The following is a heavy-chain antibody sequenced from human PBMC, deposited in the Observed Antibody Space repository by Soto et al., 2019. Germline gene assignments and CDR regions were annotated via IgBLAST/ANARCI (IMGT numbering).Heavy chain of an antibody. CDR1: GHSFTDYH. V-gene: IGHV1-2*04. D-gene: IGHD2-8*01. J-gene: IGHJ6*02. CDR2: INPKSGGT. Sequence: ASVKVSCKASGHSFTDYHIHWVRQAPGQGLEWLGRINPKSGGTSTAQKFQGWVTMTTDTSISTASMELTRLTSDDTAIYYCARGDSTDCSNGVCSFFYNHDMDVWGPGTTVTVSS. CDR3: ARGDSTDCSNGVCSFFYNHDMDV.